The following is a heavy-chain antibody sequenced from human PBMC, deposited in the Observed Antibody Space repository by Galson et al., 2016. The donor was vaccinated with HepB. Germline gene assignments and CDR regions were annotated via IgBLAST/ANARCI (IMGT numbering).Heavy chain of an antibody. D-gene: IGHD6-13*01. Sequence: SLRLSCAASGFTFSAYWMHWVRQVPGKGLVWVSVINTDGTTAIYADSVRGRFTISRDNTKNTLYLQMSSLRAEDTALYYCARGLGYSTVDYWGQGTLVTVSS. V-gene: IGHV3-74*01. CDR1: GFTFSAYW. J-gene: IGHJ4*02. CDR3: ARGLGYSTVDY. CDR2: INTDGTTA.